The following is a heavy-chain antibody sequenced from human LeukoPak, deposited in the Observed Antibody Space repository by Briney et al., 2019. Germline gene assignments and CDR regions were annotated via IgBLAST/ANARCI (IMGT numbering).Heavy chain of an antibody. CDR1: GYTLTELS. D-gene: IGHD1-26*01. CDR2: VDPEDGET. J-gene: IGHJ5*02. Sequence: AAVKVSCTVSGYTLTELSMHWVRQAPGTGNEWMGGVDPEDGETIYAQKFHGRVTMTEDTSTDTAYMELSSLRSADTAVYYCATGGVGATGLRWFDPWGQGTLVTVSS. CDR3: ATGGVGATGLRWFDP. V-gene: IGHV1-24*01.